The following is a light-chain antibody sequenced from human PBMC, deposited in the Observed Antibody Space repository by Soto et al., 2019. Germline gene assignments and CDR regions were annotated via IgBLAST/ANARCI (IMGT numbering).Light chain of an antibody. Sequence: DIEMTQSPSSLSASLGDRVTITCRASQSISNFLNWYQQKSGQAPKILIYAASSLHTAVPSRFSGSASGTAFTLTISSLQPEDFATYYCQQTNSIPYTFGQRTKVEIK. CDR3: QQTNSIPYT. J-gene: IGKJ2*01. V-gene: IGKV1-39*01. CDR2: AAS. CDR1: QSISNF.